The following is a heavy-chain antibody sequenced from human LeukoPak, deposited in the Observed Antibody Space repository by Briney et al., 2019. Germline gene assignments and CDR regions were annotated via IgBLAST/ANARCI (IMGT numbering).Heavy chain of an antibody. Sequence: PGGSLRLSCEGSAFIFSGRWMNWVRQTPRKGLEWVSTISISGDGTYYADPVKGRFTMSRDKSKNTVYLQMSSLRAEDTAVYYCVRAAPRDCSSTSCSLFDNWGQGILVTVSS. V-gene: IGHV3-23*01. J-gene: IGHJ4*02. CDR2: ISISGDGT. CDR3: VRAAPRDCSSTSCSLFDN. D-gene: IGHD2-2*01. CDR1: AFIFSGRW.